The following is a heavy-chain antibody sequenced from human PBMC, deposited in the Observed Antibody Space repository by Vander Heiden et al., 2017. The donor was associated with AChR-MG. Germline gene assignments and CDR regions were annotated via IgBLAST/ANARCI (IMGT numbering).Heavy chain of an antibody. CDR1: GGTFSSYA. Sequence: QVQLVQSGAEVKKPGSSVKVSCKASGGTFSSYAISWVGQAPGQGLEWMGRIIPILGIANYAQKFQGRVTITADKSTSTAYMELSSLRSEDTAVYYCAGYYYDSSGYYPDAFDIWGQGTMVTVSS. CDR3: AGYYYDSSGYYPDAFDI. V-gene: IGHV1-69*04. J-gene: IGHJ3*02. CDR2: IIPILGIA. D-gene: IGHD3-22*01.